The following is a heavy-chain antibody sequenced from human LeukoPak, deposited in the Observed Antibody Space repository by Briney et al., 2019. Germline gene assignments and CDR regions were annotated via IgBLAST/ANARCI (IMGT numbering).Heavy chain of an antibody. D-gene: IGHD6-19*01. V-gene: IGHV3-33*01. CDR1: GFTFSSYG. CDR3: ARDPAVAFFDY. CDR2: IWYDGSNK. Sequence: PGGSLRLSCAASGFTFSSYGMHWVRQAPGKGLEWVAVIWYDGSNKYYADSVKGRFTISRDNSKNTLYLQMNSLRAEDTAVYFCARDPAVAFFDYWGQGTLVSVSS. J-gene: IGHJ4*02.